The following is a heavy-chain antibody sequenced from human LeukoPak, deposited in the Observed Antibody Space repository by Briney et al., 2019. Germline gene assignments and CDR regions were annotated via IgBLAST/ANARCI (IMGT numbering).Heavy chain of an antibody. Sequence: SGGSLRLSCAASGFSVTSNYMSWVRQGPGKGLEWVSLIYNDGSTYYSDSVKGRFTISRDTSQNTLFLQMHSLRVEDSAMYYCVKRLTLGDLSLKGAFALWGRGTMVTVAA. CDR3: VKRLTLGDLSLKGAFAL. V-gene: IGHV3-53*01. CDR1: GFSVTSNY. CDR2: IYNDGST. J-gene: IGHJ3*01. D-gene: IGHD3-16*02.